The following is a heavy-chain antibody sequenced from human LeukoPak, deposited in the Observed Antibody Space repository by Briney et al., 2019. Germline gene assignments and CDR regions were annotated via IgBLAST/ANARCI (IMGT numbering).Heavy chain of an antibody. CDR2: ISSNGGST. D-gene: IGHD4-17*01. J-gene: IGHJ4*02. Sequence: GGSLRLSCSASGFTFSSYAMHWVRRAPGKGLEYVSAISSNGGSTYYADSVKGRFTISRDNSKNTLYLQMSSLRAEDTAVYYCVKEGDYGDYPVPYDYWGQGTLVTVSS. CDR3: VKEGDYGDYPVPYDY. V-gene: IGHV3-64D*06. CDR1: GFTFSSYA.